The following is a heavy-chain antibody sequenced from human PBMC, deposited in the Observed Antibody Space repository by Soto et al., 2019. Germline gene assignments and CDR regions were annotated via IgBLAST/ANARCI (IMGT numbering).Heavy chain of an antibody. Sequence: TSETLSLTCAVYGGSFSGYYWSWIRQPPGKGLEWIGEINHSGSTNYNPSLKSRVTISVDTSKNQFSLKLSSVTAADTAVYYCARSRVLRYFDWQTGYYYYGMDVWGQGTTVTVSS. V-gene: IGHV4-34*01. CDR3: ARSRVLRYFDWQTGYYYYGMDV. CDR1: GGSFSGYY. J-gene: IGHJ6*02. D-gene: IGHD3-9*01. CDR2: INHSGST.